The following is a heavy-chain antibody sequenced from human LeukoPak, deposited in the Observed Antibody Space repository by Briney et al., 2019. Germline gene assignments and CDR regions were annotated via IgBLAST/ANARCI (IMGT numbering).Heavy chain of an antibody. CDR2: IWYDGSNK. CDR1: GFTFSSYG. Sequence: GGSLRLSCAASGFTFSSYGMQGVRQAPGKGGEGVAVIWYDGSNKYYADSVKGRFTISRDNSKTTLYLQMNSLRAEDTAVYYCASGRGYRYYYGMDVWGKGTTVTVSS. V-gene: IGHV3-33*01. D-gene: IGHD5-18*01. J-gene: IGHJ6*04. CDR3: ASGRGYRYYYGMDV.